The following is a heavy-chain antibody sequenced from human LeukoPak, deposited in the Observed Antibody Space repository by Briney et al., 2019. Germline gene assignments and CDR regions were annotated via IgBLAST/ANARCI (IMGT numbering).Heavy chain of an antibody. D-gene: IGHD2-21*01. CDR1: GFIFSDYA. CDR3: ARDYRGGAGTIDY. CDR2: ISSDESGK. J-gene: IGHJ4*02. Sequence: PGGSLRLSCAAPGFIFSDYAMHWVRQAPGKGLNWVAVISSDESGKYYTESVKGRFTISRDNSRNTLYLLLNSLRIEDTAMYFCARDYRGGAGTIDYWGQGTLVTVSS. V-gene: IGHV3-30*10.